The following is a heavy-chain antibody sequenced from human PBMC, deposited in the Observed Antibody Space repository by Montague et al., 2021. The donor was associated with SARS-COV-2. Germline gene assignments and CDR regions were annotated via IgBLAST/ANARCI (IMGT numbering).Heavy chain of an antibody. CDR3: ARLLRSCTNGVCRTYYYYAMDV. CDR2: IYYSGST. CDR1: GGSISGYY. D-gene: IGHD2-8*01. J-gene: IGHJ6*02. V-gene: IGHV4-59*01. Sequence: SETLSLTCTVSGGSISGYYWSWIRQPPGKGLEGIGNIYYSGSTXXXPXXXXRVTVSVDRSKNQVSLKLSSVTAADTAVYYCARLLRSCTNGVCRTYYYYAMDVWGQGTTVTVSS.